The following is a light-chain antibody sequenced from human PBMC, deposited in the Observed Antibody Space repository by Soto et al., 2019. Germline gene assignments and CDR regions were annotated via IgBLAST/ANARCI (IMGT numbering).Light chain of an antibody. CDR3: GTWDSSLSAYV. CDR1: SSNVGNNY. CDR2: DNN. Sequence: QSVLTQPPSVSAAPGQRVTISCSGSSSNVGNNYVSWYQQLPGTAPKLLIYDNNKRPSGIPDRFSDSKSGTSATLAITGLQTGHEADYYCGTWDSSLSAYVSGTGTKVTVL. J-gene: IGLJ1*01. V-gene: IGLV1-51*01.